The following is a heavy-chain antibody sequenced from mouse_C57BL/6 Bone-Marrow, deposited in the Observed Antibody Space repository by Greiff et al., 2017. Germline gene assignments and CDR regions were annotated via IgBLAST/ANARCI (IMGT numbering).Heavy chain of an antibody. V-gene: IGHV1-53*01. CDR3: ARKGRTAQAREEFAY. J-gene: IGHJ3*01. CDR2: INPSNGGT. CDR1: GYTFTSYW. D-gene: IGHD3-2*02. Sequence: QVQLQQPGPELVKPGASVKLSCKASGYTFTSYWMHWVKQRPGQGLEWIGNINPSNGGTNYNEKFKSKATLTVDKSSSTAYMQLSSLTSEDSAVYYCARKGRTAQAREEFAYWGQGTLVTVSA.